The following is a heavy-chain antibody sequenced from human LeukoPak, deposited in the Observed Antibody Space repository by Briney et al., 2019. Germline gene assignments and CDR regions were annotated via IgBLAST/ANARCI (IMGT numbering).Heavy chain of an antibody. CDR2: INSDGSST. J-gene: IGHJ3*01. CDR1: GFTFSSYW. CDR3: ARGSWDVGATCYAFHV. D-gene: IGHD1-26*01. Sequence: GGSLRLSCAASGFTFSSYWMHWVRQAPGKGLVWVSRINSDGSSTSYADSVRGRFTISGDNAKNTLYLQMNSLRAEDTAVYYCARGSWDVGATCYAFHVWRQGTMVTVSS. V-gene: IGHV3-74*01.